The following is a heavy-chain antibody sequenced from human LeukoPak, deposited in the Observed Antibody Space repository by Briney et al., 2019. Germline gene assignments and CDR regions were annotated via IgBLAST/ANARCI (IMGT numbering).Heavy chain of an antibody. CDR2: IKPSGGDT. J-gene: IGHJ4*02. V-gene: IGHV1-46*01. CDR1: GYSFTNYN. CDR3: ARVTSYGGNVHYFDY. D-gene: IGHD4-23*01. Sequence: ASVKVSCKTSGYSFTNYNLHWVRQAPGQRLEWMGIIKPSGGDTNYAQKFQGRVTITADKSTSTAYMELSSLRSEDTAVYYCARVTSYGGNVHYFDYWGQGTLVTVSS.